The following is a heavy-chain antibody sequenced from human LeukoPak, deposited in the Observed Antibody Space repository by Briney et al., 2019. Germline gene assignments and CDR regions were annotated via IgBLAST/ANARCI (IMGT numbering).Heavy chain of an antibody. V-gene: IGHV3-15*07. CDR1: GFTFSNAY. CDR3: ITPLPYSAQ. CDR2: IKPKTDGETT. J-gene: IGHJ4*02. Sequence: GGSLRLSCAASGFTFSNAYMNWVRQAPGKGLEWVGRIKPKTDGETTEYAAPVKGRFSISRDNSKNMLYLQMNSLKTEDTAVYYCITPLPYSAQGGQGTLVTVSS. D-gene: IGHD2-21*01.